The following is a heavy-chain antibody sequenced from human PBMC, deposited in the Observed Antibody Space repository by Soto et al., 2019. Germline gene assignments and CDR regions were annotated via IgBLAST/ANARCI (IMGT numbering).Heavy chain of an antibody. J-gene: IGHJ4*02. CDR2: IIPIFGTV. CDR3: ARPRTVATTKGYDY. D-gene: IGHD1-1*01. V-gene: IGHV1-69*01. CDR1: GGTFSNYP. Sequence: QVQLVQSGAEVKQPGSSVRVSCKASGGTFSNYPFTWVRQAPGQGLEWMGGIIPIFGTVTYAQKFQGRVTISADESMSTTYMEMSRLTSEDTAIYYCARPRTVATTKGYDYWGQGTLVNVSS.